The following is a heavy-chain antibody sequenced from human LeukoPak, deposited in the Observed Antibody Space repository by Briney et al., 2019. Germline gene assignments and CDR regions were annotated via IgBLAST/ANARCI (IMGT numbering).Heavy chain of an antibody. J-gene: IGHJ4*02. D-gene: IGHD3-22*01. CDR3: ATPLDYYDRSDSHQGGD. CDR1: GFTFSDYY. CDR2: IKHDGSEK. V-gene: IGHV3-7*03. Sequence: GGSLRLSCAASGFTFSDYYMSWIRQAPGKGLEWVANIKHDGSEKNYVDSVKGRFTISRDNAKNSLYLQMNSLRAEDTAVYYCATPLDYYDRSDSHQGGDWGQGTLVTVSS.